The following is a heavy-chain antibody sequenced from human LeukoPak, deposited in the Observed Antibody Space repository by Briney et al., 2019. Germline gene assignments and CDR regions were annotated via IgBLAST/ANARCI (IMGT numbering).Heavy chain of an antibody. D-gene: IGHD2-8*02. Sequence: GGSLRLSCAASGFTFRNYGMHWVRQATGRGLEWVSFIWSDGNNRFYADSVKGRFTISRDNSKNMLYLQMDTLRAEDTALYYCAKDPGASVSGFYMDVWGKGTTVIVSS. V-gene: IGHV3-30*02. J-gene: IGHJ6*03. CDR1: GFTFRNYG. CDR2: IWSDGNNR. CDR3: AKDPGASVSGFYMDV.